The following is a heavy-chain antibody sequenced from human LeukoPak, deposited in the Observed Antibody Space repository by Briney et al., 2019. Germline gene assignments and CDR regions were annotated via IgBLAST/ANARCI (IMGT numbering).Heavy chain of an antibody. CDR1: GFTFDDYA. CDR2: ISWNSGSI. J-gene: IGHJ3*02. V-gene: IGHV3-9*01. Sequence: PGGSLRLSCAASGFTFDDYAMHWVRQAPGKGLEWVSGISWNSGSIGYADSVKGRFTISRDNAKNSLYLQMNSLRAEDTAVYYCAREKYYYDSSGYFDAFDIWGQGTMVTVSS. D-gene: IGHD3-22*01. CDR3: AREKYYYDSSGYFDAFDI.